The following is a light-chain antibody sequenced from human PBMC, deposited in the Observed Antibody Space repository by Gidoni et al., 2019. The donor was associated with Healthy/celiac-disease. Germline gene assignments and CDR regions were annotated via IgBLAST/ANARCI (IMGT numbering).Light chain of an antibody. V-gene: IGLV2-14*03. J-gene: IGLJ2*01. CDR3: SSYTSSSTRV. Sequence: QSALTQPASVSESPAQSITISCTGTSSDVGGYNYVSCYQQHPGKAPKLMIYDVSNRPSGVSNRFSGSKSGNTASLTISGLQAEDEADYYCSSYTSSSTRVFGGGTKLTVL. CDR1: SSDVGGYNY. CDR2: DVS.